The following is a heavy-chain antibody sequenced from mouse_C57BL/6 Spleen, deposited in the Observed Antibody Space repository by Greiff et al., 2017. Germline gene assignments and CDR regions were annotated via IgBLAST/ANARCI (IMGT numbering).Heavy chain of an antibody. Sequence: VQLQQPGAELVKPGASVKLSCKASGYTFTSYWMQWVKQRPGQGLEWIGEIDPSDSYTNYNQKFKGKATLTVDTSSSTAYMQLSSLTSEDSAVYDCARGGYYAPYYFDYWGQGTTLTVSS. CDR3: ARGGYYAPYYFDY. CDR1: GYTFTSYW. V-gene: IGHV1-50*01. D-gene: IGHD2-3*01. CDR2: IDPSDSYT. J-gene: IGHJ2*01.